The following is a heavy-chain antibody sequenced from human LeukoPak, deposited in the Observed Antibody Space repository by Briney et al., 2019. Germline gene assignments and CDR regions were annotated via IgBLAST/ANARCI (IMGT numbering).Heavy chain of an antibody. CDR3: AKLPVAGLYYYYMDV. Sequence: GGSLRLSCAASGFTFSSYAMSWVRQAPGQGLEWVSAITGSGGSTNYADPVKGRFTISRDNYKHTLFLQMNSLRAEGTAVYYCAKLPVAGLYYYYMDVWGKGTTVTVSS. J-gene: IGHJ6*03. V-gene: IGHV3-23*01. D-gene: IGHD6-19*01. CDR2: ITGSGGST. CDR1: GFTFSSYA.